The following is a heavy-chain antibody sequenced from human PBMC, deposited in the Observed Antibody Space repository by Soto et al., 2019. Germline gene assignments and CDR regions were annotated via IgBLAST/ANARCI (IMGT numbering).Heavy chain of an antibody. J-gene: IGHJ5*02. CDR2: MSSAGSNQ. V-gene: IGHV3-30*18. Sequence: PEPSWRLCCTASGFTFSAYGMHLLRQPLGEGLEWVAAMSSAGSNQTYADSEKGRCTVSRDTSKATQSLQMEGLRPEDTAVYYCAKVPYPNRNDLHHWGRGT. CDR1: GFTFSAYG. D-gene: IGHD1-1*01. CDR3: AKVPYPNRNDLHH.